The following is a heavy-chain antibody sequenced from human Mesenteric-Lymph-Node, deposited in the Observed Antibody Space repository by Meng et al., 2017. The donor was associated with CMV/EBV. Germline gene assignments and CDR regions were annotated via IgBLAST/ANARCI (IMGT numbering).Heavy chain of an antibody. CDR3: ARWGGRWVDPPGFDY. D-gene: IGHD3-16*01. V-gene: IGHV4-38-2*02. CDR2: INYGGST. CDR1: GYSLSTNYY. J-gene: IGHJ4*02. Sequence: GSLRLSCTVSGYSLSTNYYWGWIRQSPGKGLEWIGSINYGGSTSHNPSLKSRVAISVDTSKNEFSLRLTSVTAADTAVYYCARWGGRWVDPPGFDYWGQGTLVTVSS.